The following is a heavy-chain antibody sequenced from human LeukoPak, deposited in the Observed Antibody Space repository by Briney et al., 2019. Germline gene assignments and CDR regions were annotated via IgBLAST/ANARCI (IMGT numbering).Heavy chain of an antibody. J-gene: IGHJ4*02. D-gene: IGHD1-26*01. CDR1: GGSISSYY. CDR3: ARSRVGWPFDY. CDR2: IYYSGST. V-gene: IGHV4-59*12. Sequence: SETLSLTCIVSGGSISSYYWSWIRQPPGKGLEWIGYIYYSGSTNYNPSLKSRVTISVDTSKNQFSLKLSSVTAADTAVYYCARSRVGWPFDYWGQGTLVTVSS.